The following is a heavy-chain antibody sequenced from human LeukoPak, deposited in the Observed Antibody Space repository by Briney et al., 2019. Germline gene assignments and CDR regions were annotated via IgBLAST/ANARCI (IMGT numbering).Heavy chain of an antibody. CDR1: GFTFSTYA. CDR2: ISGSGGST. V-gene: IGHV3-23*01. Sequence: PGGSLRLSCAASGFTFSTYAMTWVRQAPGKGLEWVSAISGSGGSTYYADSVKGRFTISRDNSKNTLYLQMNSLRAEDTAVYYCAKARGYSYGSDYWGQGTLVTVSS. CDR3: AKARGYSYGSDY. J-gene: IGHJ4*02. D-gene: IGHD5-18*01.